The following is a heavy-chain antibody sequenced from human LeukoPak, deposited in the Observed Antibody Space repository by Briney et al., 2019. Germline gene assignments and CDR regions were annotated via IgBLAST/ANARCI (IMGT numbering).Heavy chain of an antibody. CDR1: GLTVSNTY. CDR2: IDNDAGTT. CDR3: ASDGAYALAV. Sequence: GGSLRLSCAASGLTVSNTYMSWVRQAPGKGLVWVSHIDNDAGTTTYADSVRGRFTISRDNAKNTVSLQMNSLRAEDTAVYYCASDGAYALAVWGQGTTVTVSS. V-gene: IGHV3-74*01. J-gene: IGHJ6*02. D-gene: IGHD1-26*01.